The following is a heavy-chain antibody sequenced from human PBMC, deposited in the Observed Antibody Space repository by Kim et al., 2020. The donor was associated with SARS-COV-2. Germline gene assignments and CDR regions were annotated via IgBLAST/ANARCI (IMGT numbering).Heavy chain of an antibody. V-gene: IGHV3-23*01. D-gene: IGHD3-3*01. CDR2: ISRSGGTT. J-gene: IGHJ4*02. Sequence: GGSLRLSCAAYDFTFGDYDMSWVRQAPGKGLEWVLAISRSGGTTFYAGSVRGRFTIYRDNAKNTLYLQMLSLRAEDTAGYYCARYRGNFYEWYWGQGTLVTVST. CDR1: DFTFGDYD. CDR3: ARYRGNFYEWY.